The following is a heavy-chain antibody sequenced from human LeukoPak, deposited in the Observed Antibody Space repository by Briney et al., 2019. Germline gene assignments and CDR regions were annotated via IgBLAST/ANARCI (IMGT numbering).Heavy chain of an antibody. V-gene: IGHV4-59*11. J-gene: IGHJ5*02. CDR3: ARAQPPNCDFWRSWFAP. CDR1: GGSISSHY. CDR2: IYYSGNT. D-gene: IGHD3-3*01. Sequence: PSETLSLTCTVSGGSISSHYWSWIRQPPGKGLEWIGYIYYSGNTNYNPSLKRRVTISVDTFKNQFHLKLSSVPAADTAVYYSARAQPPNCDFWRSWFAPWGQGTLVPVSS.